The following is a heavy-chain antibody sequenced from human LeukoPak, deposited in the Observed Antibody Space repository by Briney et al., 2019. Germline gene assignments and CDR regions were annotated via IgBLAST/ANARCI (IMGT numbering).Heavy chain of an antibody. CDR1: GGSISSYY. D-gene: IGHD5-24*01. CDR2: IYYSGST. J-gene: IGHJ6*02. V-gene: IGHV4-59*01. CDR3: ARHIRDGYNVGIYYYYGMDV. Sequence: SETLSLTCTVSGGSISSYYWSWIRQPPGKGLEWIGYIYYSGSTNYNPSLKSRVTISVDTSKNQFSLKLSSVTAADTAVYYCARHIRDGYNVGIYYYYGMDVWGQGTTVTVSS.